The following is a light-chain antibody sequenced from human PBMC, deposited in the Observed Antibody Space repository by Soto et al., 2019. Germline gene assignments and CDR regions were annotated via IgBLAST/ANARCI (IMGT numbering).Light chain of an antibody. Sequence: DIQMTQSPSSLSASVGDRVTITWRSSQSISSYLNWYQQKLGKAPKLLIHAASSLQSGVPSRFSGSGSGTDFTLTISSLQPADFASYYCQQSYSGPFTFGPGTKVDLK. CDR1: QSISSY. CDR3: QQSYSGPFT. V-gene: IGKV1-39*01. CDR2: AAS. J-gene: IGKJ3*01.